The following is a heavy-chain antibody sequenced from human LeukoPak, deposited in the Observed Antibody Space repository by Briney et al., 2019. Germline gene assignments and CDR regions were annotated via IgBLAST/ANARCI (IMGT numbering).Heavy chain of an antibody. V-gene: IGHV4-61*02. CDR1: GGSISSGSYY. CDR3: AREASIGGMIVAVVSKTGFDP. D-gene: IGHD3-22*01. Sequence: SETLSLTCTVSGGSISSGSYYWSWIRQPAGKGLEWIGRIYTSGSTNYNPSLKSRVTISVDTSRNQFSLKLSSVTAADTAVYYCAREASIGGMIVAVVSKTGFDPWGQGTLVTVSS. CDR2: IYTSGST. J-gene: IGHJ5*02.